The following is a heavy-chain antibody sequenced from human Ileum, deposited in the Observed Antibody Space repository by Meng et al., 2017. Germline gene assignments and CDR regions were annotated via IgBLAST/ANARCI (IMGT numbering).Heavy chain of an antibody. CDR2: IHHSGST. V-gene: IGHV4-4*02. CDR1: GGSISTSDW. CDR3: AREWSGSYRHFDY. Sequence: VPLQGAGPGLLKPSGPLSLTCAVSGGSISTSDWWSWVRQPPGKGLEWIGEIHHSGSTNYNPSLKSRVTISVDKSKNQFSLKLNSVTAADTAVYYCAREWSGSYRHFDYWGQGTLVTVSS. J-gene: IGHJ4*02. D-gene: IGHD1-26*01.